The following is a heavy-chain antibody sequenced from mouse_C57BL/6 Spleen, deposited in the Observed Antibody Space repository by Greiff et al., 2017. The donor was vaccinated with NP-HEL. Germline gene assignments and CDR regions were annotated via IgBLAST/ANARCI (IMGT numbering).Heavy chain of an antibody. Sequence: QVQLQQPGAELVKPGASVKLSCKASGYTFTSYWMHWVKQRPGQGLEWIGMIHPNSGSTNYNEKFKSKATLTVDKSSSTAYMQLSSLTSEDSAVYYCARWGTTPHYYAMDYWGQGTSVTVSS. CDR2: IHPNSGST. CDR3: ARWGTTPHYYAMDY. V-gene: IGHV1-64*01. J-gene: IGHJ4*01. D-gene: IGHD1-1*01. CDR1: GYTFTSYW.